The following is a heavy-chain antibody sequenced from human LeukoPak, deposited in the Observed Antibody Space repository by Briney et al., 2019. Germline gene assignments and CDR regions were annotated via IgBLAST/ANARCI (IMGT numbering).Heavy chain of an antibody. CDR1: GGSISSYY. D-gene: IGHD3-22*01. CDR2: IYYSGST. V-gene: IGHV4-59*01. CDR3: ATYYYDSSGYYYDDY. Sequence: MTSETLSLTCTVSGGSISSYYWSWIRQPPGKGLEWIGYIYYSGSTNYNPSLKSRVTISVDTSKNQFSLKLSSVTAADTAVYYCATYYYDSSGYYYDDYWGQGTLVTVSS. J-gene: IGHJ4*02.